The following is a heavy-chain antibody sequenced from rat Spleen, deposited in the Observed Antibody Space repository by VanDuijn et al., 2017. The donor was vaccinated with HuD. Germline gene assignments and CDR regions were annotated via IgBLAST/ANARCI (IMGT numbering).Heavy chain of an antibody. V-gene: IGHV2-32*01. Sequence: QVQLKESGPGLMQPSQTLSLTCIVSGFSLTSYHVHWVRQSPGKGLEWMAVIWSGGNTDYNSALKSRLSINRDTSKSQVFLKVNSLQTEDTAMYFCARLTIGSWGQGVMVTVSS. CDR3: ARLTIGS. CDR1: GFSLTSYH. D-gene: IGHD1-3*01. CDR2: IWSGGNT. J-gene: IGHJ2*01.